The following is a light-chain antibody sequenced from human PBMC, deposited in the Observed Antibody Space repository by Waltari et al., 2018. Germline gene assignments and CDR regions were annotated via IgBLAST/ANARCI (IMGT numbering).Light chain of an antibody. CDR3: TSYTSSSSSAYVV. CDR1: SSDVGGHKY. J-gene: IGLJ2*01. CDR2: DVR. Sequence: QSALTQPASASGSPGQSLTLSCTGTSSDVGGHKYVSWYQHPPGKAPKLMLYDVRKRPSGVSNRFSGSKSGNPASLTISGLQSEDEADYYCTSYTSSSSSAYVVFGGGTKLTVL. V-gene: IGLV2-14*03.